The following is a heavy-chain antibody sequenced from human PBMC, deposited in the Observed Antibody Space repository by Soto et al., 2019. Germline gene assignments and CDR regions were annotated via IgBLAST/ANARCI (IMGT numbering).Heavy chain of an antibody. CDR1: GGSISSSSYY. D-gene: IGHD4-17*01. Sequence: SETLSLTCTVSGGSISSSSYYWGWIRQPPGKGLEWIGSIYYSGSTYYNPSLKSRVTISVDTSKNQFSLKLSSVTAADTAVYYCARQDRLRRYFDYWGQGTLVTVSS. J-gene: IGHJ4*02. CDR2: IYYSGST. CDR3: ARQDRLRRYFDY. V-gene: IGHV4-39*01.